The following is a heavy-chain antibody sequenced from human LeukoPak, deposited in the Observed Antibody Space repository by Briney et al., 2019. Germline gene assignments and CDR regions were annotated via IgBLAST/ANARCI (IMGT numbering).Heavy chain of an antibody. CDR2: IYYSGST. J-gene: IGHJ3*02. CDR1: GGSISSGDYY. V-gene: IGHV4-30-4*01. Sequence: SQTLSLTCTVSGGSISSGDYYWSWLRQPPGKGLEWIGYIYYSGSTYYNPSLKSRVTISVDTSKNQFSLKLSSVTAADTAVYYCAREGYFDGAFDIWGQGTMVTVSS. CDR3: AREGYFDGAFDI. D-gene: IGHD3-9*01.